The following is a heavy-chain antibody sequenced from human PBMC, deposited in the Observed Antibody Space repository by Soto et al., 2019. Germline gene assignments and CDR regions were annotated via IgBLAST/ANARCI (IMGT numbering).Heavy chain of an antibody. CDR1: GGSISSSSYY. CDR3: ARQPHYYGSGSFYPDI. Sequence: QLQLQESGPGLVKPSETLSLTCTVSGGSISSSSYYWGWIRQPPGKGLEWIGTIYYSGSTYYNPSLKSRVTISVDTSKNHFSLKLSSVTAADTAVYYCARQPHYYGSGSFYPDIWGQGTMVTVSS. CDR2: IYYSGST. V-gene: IGHV4-39*01. D-gene: IGHD3-10*01. J-gene: IGHJ3*02.